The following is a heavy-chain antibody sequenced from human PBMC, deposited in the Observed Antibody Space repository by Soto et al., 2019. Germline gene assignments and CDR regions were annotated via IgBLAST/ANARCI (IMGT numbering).Heavy chain of an antibody. CDR1: GFTFSSYA. Sequence: PGGSLRLSCAASGFTFSSYAMSWVRQAPGKGLEWDSAISGSGGSTYYADSVKGRFTISRDNSKNTLYLQMNSLRAEDTAVYYCASGEDALGYSGYDRLDYWGQGTLVTVSS. J-gene: IGHJ4*02. V-gene: IGHV3-23*01. D-gene: IGHD5-12*01. CDR2: ISGSGGST. CDR3: ASGEDALGYSGYDRLDY.